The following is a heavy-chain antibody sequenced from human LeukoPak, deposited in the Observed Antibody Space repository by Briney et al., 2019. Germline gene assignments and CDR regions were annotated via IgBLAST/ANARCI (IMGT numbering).Heavy chain of an antibody. V-gene: IGHV5-51*01. Sequence: GESLKTSCKNSGYSFTNYWIGWVRQMPGKGLEWMGIIYPGDSDTTYSPSFQGQVTISVDKSISTAYLQRSSLKASDTAMYYCARLLDYGGLYSFDYWGQGTLVTVSS. J-gene: IGHJ4*02. CDR3: ARLLDYGGLYSFDY. CDR2: IYPGDSDT. D-gene: IGHD4-23*01. CDR1: GYSFTNYW.